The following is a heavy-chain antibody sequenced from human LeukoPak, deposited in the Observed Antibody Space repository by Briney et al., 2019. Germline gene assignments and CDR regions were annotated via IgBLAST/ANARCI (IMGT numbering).Heavy chain of an antibody. J-gene: IGHJ4*02. D-gene: IGHD3-22*01. CDR3: ARDQYYYDSSGYYLLGN. V-gene: IGHV1-2*02. CDR2: INPNSGGT. CDR1: GYTFTGYY. Sequence: ASVKVSCKASGYTFTGYYMHWVLQAPGQGLEWMGWINPNSGGTNYAQKFQGRVTMTRDTSISTAYMELSRLRSDDTAVYYCARDQYYYDSSGYYLLGNWGQGTLVTVSS.